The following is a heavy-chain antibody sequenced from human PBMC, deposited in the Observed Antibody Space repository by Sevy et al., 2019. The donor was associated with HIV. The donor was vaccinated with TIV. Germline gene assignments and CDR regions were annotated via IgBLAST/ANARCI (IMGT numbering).Heavy chain of an antibody. V-gene: IGHV3-23*01. D-gene: IGHD2-8*01. CDR3: AREGCTKPHDY. CDR1: GFNFNIHN. Sequence: GGSLRLSCVASGFNFNIHNMSWVRQAPGKRLEWVSTLSFGCGRINHADSVQGRFTMSRDDSKKTVYLEMNSLRPEDTAVYYCAREGCTKPHDYWGQRTLVTVSS. CDR2: LSFGCGRI. J-gene: IGHJ4*02.